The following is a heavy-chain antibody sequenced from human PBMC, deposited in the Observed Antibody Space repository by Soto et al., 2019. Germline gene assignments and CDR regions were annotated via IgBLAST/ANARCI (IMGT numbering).Heavy chain of an antibody. CDR2: ISGSAGTT. D-gene: IGHD2-8*01. J-gene: IGHJ3*01. CDR1: GFIFASYA. V-gene: IGHV3-23*01. CDR3: AKNGPSYADAFDS. Sequence: PGGSLRLSCSASGFIFASYAMSWVRQAPGKGLEWVSVISGSAGTTDYAGSVTGRFTISRENSKNTLYLHMNSLKGEDTAVYYCAKNGPSYADAFDSWGQGTMVTVSS.